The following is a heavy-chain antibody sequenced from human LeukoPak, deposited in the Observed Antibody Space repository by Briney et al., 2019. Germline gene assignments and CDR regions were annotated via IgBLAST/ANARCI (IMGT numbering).Heavy chain of an antibody. CDR2: ISAYNGNT. CDR3: ARVRSPHTDQLLYVIPTGNWFDP. D-gene: IGHD2-2*02. J-gene: IGHJ5*02. V-gene: IGHV1-18*01. CDR1: GYTFTSYG. Sequence: ASVKVSCKASGYTFTSYGISLVRQAPGQGLEWMGWISAYNGNTNYAQKLQGRVTMTTDTSTSTACMELRSLRSDDTAVYYCARVRSPHTDQLLYVIPTGNWFDPWGQGTLVTVSS.